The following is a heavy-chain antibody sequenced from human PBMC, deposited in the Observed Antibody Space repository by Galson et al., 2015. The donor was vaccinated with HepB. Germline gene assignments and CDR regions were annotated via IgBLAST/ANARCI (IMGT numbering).Heavy chain of an antibody. Sequence: SLRLSGAASGFTFSLYAMHWVLHSPGKGLEWVAVISYDGSNKYYADSVKGRFPISRDNSRNTLYLQMNSLRAEDTAMYYCVRGTAYTFDYWGQGILVTVSS. D-gene: IGHD1-1*01. CDR1: GFTFSLYA. J-gene: IGHJ4*02. CDR2: ISYDGSNK. V-gene: IGHV3-30-3*01. CDR3: VRGTAYTFDY.